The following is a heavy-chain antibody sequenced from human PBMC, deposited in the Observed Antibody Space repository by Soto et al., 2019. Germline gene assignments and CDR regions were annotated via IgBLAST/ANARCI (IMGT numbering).Heavy chain of an antibody. CDR1: GGSILKYY. Sequence: SETLCLTCTVSGGSILKYYWRWIRQPPGKGLEWIGYVYYSGSTNYNPSLKNRVTLSSDTSQNQLSLKLSSVTAAGTAVYSCARGAPRSSYFDVCGQGMLVT. CDR2: VYYSGST. D-gene: IGHD6-13*01. V-gene: IGHV4-59*01. CDR3: ARGAPRSSYFDV. J-gene: IGHJ4*02.